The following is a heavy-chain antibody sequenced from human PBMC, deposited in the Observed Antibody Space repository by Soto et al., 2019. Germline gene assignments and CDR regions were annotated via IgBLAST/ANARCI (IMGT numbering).Heavy chain of an antibody. V-gene: IGHV3-11*01. D-gene: IGHD1-1*01. J-gene: IGHJ5*02. Sequence: QVLLVESGGGLVKPGGSLRLSCAASGFTFSDYYMSWIRQAPGMGLEWVSYISGSGNSIYYADSVNGRFTISRDNAKNSLYLQMNSLRVEDTAVYYCATLSTQFDRWGQGNLVTVSS. CDR2: ISGSGNSI. CDR3: ATLSTQFDR. CDR1: GFTFSDYY.